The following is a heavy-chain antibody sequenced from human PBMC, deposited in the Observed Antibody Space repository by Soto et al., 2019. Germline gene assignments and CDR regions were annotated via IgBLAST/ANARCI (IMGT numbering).Heavy chain of an antibody. J-gene: IGHJ5*02. D-gene: IGHD4-17*01. CDR2: IIPILGIA. V-gene: IGHV1-69*08. CDR1: GGTFSSYT. CDR3: ARDDYGDYWFDP. Sequence: QVQLVQSGAEVKKPGSSVKVSCKASGGTFSSYTISWVRQAPGQGLEWMGRIIPILGIANYAQKFQGRVTITADKSTSTAYMELSSLRSEDTAVYYWARDDYGDYWFDPWGQGTLVTVSS.